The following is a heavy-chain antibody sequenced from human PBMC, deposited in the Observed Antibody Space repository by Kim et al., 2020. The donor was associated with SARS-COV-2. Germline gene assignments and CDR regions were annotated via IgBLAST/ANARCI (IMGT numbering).Heavy chain of an antibody. CDR3: ARGLPGVGVEAATATRFDP. D-gene: IGHD2-15*01. CDR1: GVSFSGYY. J-gene: IGHJ5*02. CDR2: VNHSGST. V-gene: IGHV4-34*01. Sequence: SETLSLTCAVSGVSFSGYYWSWIRQSPGKGLEYIGEVNHSGSTNYNPSLKSRVTISVDTSRNQFSLKLSSVTAADTAVYYCARGLPGVGVEAATATRFDPWDQGTQVIVSS.